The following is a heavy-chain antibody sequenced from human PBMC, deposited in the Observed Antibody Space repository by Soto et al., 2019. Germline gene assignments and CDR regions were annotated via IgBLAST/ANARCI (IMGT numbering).Heavy chain of an antibody. CDR3: ARDWFGIDY. CDR1: VYTFTSYG. J-gene: IGHJ4*02. D-gene: IGHD3-16*01. CDR2: INPYNGNT. V-gene: IGHV1-18*01. Sequence: QVQLVQSGDEVKKPGASVKVSCKASVYTFTSYGISGVRQAPVQELEWMGWINPYNGNTNYAKKLQGRVTMTTDTPTNTAYMELKSQRSDDTAVYYCARDWFGIDYWGQGTLVTVSS.